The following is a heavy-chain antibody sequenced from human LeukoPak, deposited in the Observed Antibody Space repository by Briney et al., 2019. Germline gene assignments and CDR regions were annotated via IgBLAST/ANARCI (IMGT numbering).Heavy chain of an antibody. J-gene: IGHJ4*02. D-gene: IGHD4-23*01. CDR2: VSYDGNDK. CDR3: GKKSYGGNSGDFDY. V-gene: IGHV3-30*18. CDR1: GFIFSNYG. Sequence: QPGRSLRLSCAASGFIFSNYGMHWVRQAPGKGLEWVAIVSYDGNDKYYADSVKGRFTVSRDNSKNTLYLQMNSLRAEDTAVYYCGKKSYGGNSGDFDYWGQGTLVTVSS.